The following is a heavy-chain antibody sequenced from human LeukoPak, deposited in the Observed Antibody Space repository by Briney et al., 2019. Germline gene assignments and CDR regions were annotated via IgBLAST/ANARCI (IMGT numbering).Heavy chain of an antibody. D-gene: IGHD5-18*01. Sequence: GGSLRLSCAASGFTFSNACMSWVRQAPGKGLEWVGHIKTKTDGGTTDYAAPVKGRFTISRDDSKNTLYLQMNSLKTEDTALYYCTTGTWIQLWLADYWGQGTLVTVSS. CDR3: TTGTWIQLWLADY. CDR2: IKTKTDGGTT. CDR1: GFTFSNAC. V-gene: IGHV3-15*01. J-gene: IGHJ4*02.